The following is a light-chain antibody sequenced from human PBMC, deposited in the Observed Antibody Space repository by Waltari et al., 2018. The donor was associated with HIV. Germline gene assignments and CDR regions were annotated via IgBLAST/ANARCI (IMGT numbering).Light chain of an antibody. Sequence: QSVLTQPPSASGTPGQRVTISCSGTTSNVGSNFVSWYQQLPGTAPKLLIYRDNRRPSGVPDRFSGSKSGASASLAISGLRAEDEADYYCVTWDGSLGGAYVFGAGTKVSVL. CDR2: RDN. CDR3: VTWDGSLGGAYV. J-gene: IGLJ1*01. CDR1: TSNVGSNF. V-gene: IGLV1-47*01.